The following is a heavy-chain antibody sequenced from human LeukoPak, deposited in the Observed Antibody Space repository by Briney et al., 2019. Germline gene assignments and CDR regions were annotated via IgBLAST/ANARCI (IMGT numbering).Heavy chain of an antibody. CDR3: ARDLRLSGYYYDSSGFGY. CDR2: IYSGGST. D-gene: IGHD3-22*01. J-gene: IGHJ4*02. CDR1: GFTVSNTY. V-gene: IGHV3-53*01. Sequence: GGSLRLSCAASGFTVSNTYMSWVRQAPGRGLEWVSVIYSGGSTYYADSVKGRFTISRDNSKNTLYLQMNSLRAEDTAVYYCARDLRLSGYYYDSSGFGYWGQGTLVTVSS.